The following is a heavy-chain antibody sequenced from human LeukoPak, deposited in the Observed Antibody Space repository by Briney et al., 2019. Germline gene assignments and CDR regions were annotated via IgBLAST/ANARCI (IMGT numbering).Heavy chain of an antibody. CDR3: ARDSNSYGSGATIDY. D-gene: IGHD3-10*01. V-gene: IGHV3-33*01. CDR1: GFTFSTYG. CDR2: IWYDGSNK. J-gene: IGHJ4*02. Sequence: GGSLRLSCAASGFTFSTYGMHWVRQAPGKGLEWLTDIWYDGSNKYYTDSVKGRFTISRDNSKNTLYLQMSSLRAEDTAVYYCARDSNSYGSGATIDYWGQGTLVTVSS.